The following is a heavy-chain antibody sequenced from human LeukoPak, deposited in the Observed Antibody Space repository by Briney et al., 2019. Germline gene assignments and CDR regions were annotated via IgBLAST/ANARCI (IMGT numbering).Heavy chain of an antibody. D-gene: IGHD6-13*01. CDR2: IRCKANSYAT. Sequence: GGSLRLSCAASGFTFSGSAMHWVRQASGKGLEWLGRIRCKANSYATAYGASVEGRLTSSRDDSKNTAYLQMNSLITEDTAVYFCTALGIAAAGMDYWGQGTLVTVSS. CDR1: GFTFSGSA. CDR3: TALGIAAAGMDY. J-gene: IGHJ4*02. V-gene: IGHV3-73*01.